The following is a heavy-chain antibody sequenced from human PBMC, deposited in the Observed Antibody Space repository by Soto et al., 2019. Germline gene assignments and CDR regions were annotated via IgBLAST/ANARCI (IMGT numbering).Heavy chain of an antibody. CDR3: ARGAVVVPADFYYMDV. J-gene: IGHJ6*03. D-gene: IGHD2-2*01. CDR2: INHSGST. Sequence: SETLSLTCAVYGGSFSAYYWSWIRQPPGKGLEWIGEINHSGSTNYNPSLKSRVTISVDTSKNQFSLKLSSVTAADTAVYYCARGAVVVPADFYYMDVWGKGTTVTVSS. CDR1: GGSFSAYY. V-gene: IGHV4-34*01.